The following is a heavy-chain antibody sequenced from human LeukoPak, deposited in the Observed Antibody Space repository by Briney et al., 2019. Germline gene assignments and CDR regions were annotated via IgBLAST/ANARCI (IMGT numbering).Heavy chain of an antibody. CDR3: AKDFLGDYYYGMDV. CDR1: GFTFSSYG. CDR2: ISYDGSNK. V-gene: IGHV3-30*18. J-gene: IGHJ6*04. Sequence: PGRSLRLSCAASGFTFSSYGMHWVRQAPGKGLEWVAVISYDGSNKYYADSVKGRFTISRDNSKNTLYLQMNSLRAEDTAVYYCAKDFLGDYYYGMDVWGKGTTVTVSS.